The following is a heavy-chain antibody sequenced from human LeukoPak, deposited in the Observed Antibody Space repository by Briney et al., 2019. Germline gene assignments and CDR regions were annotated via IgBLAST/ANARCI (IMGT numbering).Heavy chain of an antibody. Sequence: PSETLSLTCAVYGGSFSGYYWSWIRQPPGKGLEWIGEINHSGSTSYNPSLKSRVTISVDTSKNQFSLKLSSVTAADTAVYYCARAFSSWSNTAIDYWGQGTLSPSPQ. V-gene: IGHV4-34*01. CDR2: INHSGST. J-gene: IGHJ4*02. CDR3: ARAFSSWSNTAIDY. D-gene: IGHD6-13*01. CDR1: GGSFSGYY.